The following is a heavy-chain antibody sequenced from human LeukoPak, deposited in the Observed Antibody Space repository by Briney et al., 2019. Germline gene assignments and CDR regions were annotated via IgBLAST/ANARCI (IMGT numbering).Heavy chain of an antibody. J-gene: IGHJ4*02. CDR2: ISSSSSYI. CDR1: GSTFSSYS. V-gene: IGHV3-21*01. CDR3: ARDSYGDYSP. Sequence: GGSLRLSCAASGSTFSSYSMNWVRQAPGKRLEWVSSISSSSSYIYYADSVKGRFTISRDNAKNSLYLQMNSLRAEDTAVYYCARDSYGDYSPWGQGTLVTVSS. D-gene: IGHD4-17*01.